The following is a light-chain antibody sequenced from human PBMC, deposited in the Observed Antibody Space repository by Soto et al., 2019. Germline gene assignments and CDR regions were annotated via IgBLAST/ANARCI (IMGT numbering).Light chain of an antibody. CDR3: QQRET. V-gene: IGKV1-33*01. J-gene: IGKJ3*01. CDR1: QDITNY. Sequence: DIQMTQSPSSLSASVGDRVTITCQASQDITNYLNWYQQKPGKAPRLLLYDASSLETGVPSRFSGSGSGTDFTLTISSLQPEDFATYYCQQRETFGPGTKVDIK. CDR2: DAS.